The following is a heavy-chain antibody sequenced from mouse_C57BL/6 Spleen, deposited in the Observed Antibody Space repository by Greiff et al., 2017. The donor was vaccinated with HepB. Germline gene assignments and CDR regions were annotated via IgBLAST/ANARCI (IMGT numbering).Heavy chain of an antibody. V-gene: IGHV5-17*01. Sequence: EVQRVESGGGLVKPGGSLKLSCAASGFTFSDYGMHWVRQAPEKGLEWVAYISSGNSTIYYADTVKGRFTISRDNAKNTLFLQMTSLRSEDTAMYYCAGRGREPWFAYWGQGTLVTVSA. CDR3: AGRGREPWFAY. CDR1: GFTFSDYG. J-gene: IGHJ3*01. CDR2: ISSGNSTI.